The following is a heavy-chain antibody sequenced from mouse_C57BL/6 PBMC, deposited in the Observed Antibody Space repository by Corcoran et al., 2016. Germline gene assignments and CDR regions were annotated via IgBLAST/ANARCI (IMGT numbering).Heavy chain of an antibody. Sequence: QIQLVQSGPELKKPGETVKISCKASGYTFTTYGMRWVKQDPGKGLKWMGWINTYSGVPTYADDFKGRFAFSLETSASTAYLQINNLKNEDTATYFCARNLKEGFAYWGQGTLVTVSA. CDR2: INTYSGVP. D-gene: IGHD1-3*01. J-gene: IGHJ3*01. CDR1: GYTFTTYG. CDR3: ARNLKEGFAY. V-gene: IGHV9-3*01.